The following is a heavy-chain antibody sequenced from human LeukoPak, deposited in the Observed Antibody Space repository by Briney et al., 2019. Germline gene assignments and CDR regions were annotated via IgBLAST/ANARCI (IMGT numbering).Heavy chain of an antibody. J-gene: IGHJ4*02. D-gene: IGHD3-22*01. Sequence: GGSLRLSCAASGFTFSSYGMHWVRQAPGKGLEWVAVIWYDGSNKYYADSVKGRFTISRDNSKNTLYLQMNSLRAEDAAVYYCARACYDSSGYPDYYFDYWGQGTLVTVSS. CDR1: GFTFSSYG. V-gene: IGHV3-33*01. CDR2: IWYDGSNK. CDR3: ARACYDSSGYPDYYFDY.